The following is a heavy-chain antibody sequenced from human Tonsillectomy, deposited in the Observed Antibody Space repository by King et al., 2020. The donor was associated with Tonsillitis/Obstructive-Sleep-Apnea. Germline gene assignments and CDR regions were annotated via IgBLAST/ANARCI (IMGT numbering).Heavy chain of an antibody. D-gene: IGHD2-2*02. CDR3: ARLYCSSTSCYNPYYYYYYGMDV. J-gene: IGHJ6*02. V-gene: IGHV4-59*08. Sequence: VQLQESGPGLVKTSETLSLTCTVSGGSISSYYWSWIRQPPGKGLEWIGYIYYSGSTNYNPSLKSRVTISVDTSKNQFSLKLSSVTAADTAVYYCARLYCSSTSCYNPYYYYYYGMDVWGQGTTVTVSS. CDR1: GGSISSYY. CDR2: IYYSGST.